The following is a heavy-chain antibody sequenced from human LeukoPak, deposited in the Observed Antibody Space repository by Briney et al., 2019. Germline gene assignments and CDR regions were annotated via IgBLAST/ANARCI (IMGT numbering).Heavy chain of an antibody. CDR3: ATGSFYDSSGYYY. V-gene: IGHV1-8*01. Sequence: ASVKVSCKASGYTFTSYDINWVRQATGQGLEWMGWMNPNNGNTGYAQKFQGRVTITRNTSISTAYMELSSVTAADTAVYYCATGSFYDSSGYYYWGQGTLVTVSS. CDR1: GYTFTSYD. CDR2: MNPNNGNT. J-gene: IGHJ4*02. D-gene: IGHD3-22*01.